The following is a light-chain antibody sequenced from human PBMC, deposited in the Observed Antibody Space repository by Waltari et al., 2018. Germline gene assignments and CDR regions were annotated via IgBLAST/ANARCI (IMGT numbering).Light chain of an antibody. CDR3: QTWDLIAVT. V-gene: IGLV3-1*01. CDR2: QNN. CDR1: NLGHNY. J-gene: IGLJ2*01. Sequence: SYEVTQPPSLSVSPGQTASLTCSGENLGHNYTSWYQQRPGQSPLLVMHQNNVRPSGIPERFSGSSSGNTATLTISGTLSMDEAVYYCQTWDLIAVTFGGGTQLTVL.